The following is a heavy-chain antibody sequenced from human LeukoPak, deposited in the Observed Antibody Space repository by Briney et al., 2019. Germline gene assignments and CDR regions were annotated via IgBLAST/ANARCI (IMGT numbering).Heavy chain of an antibody. CDR3: ARDEDTATPNAFDI. CDR1: GFTFSSYG. J-gene: IGHJ3*02. CDR2: ISYDGSNK. V-gene: IGHV3-30*03. Sequence: PGGSLRLSCAASGFTFSSYGMHWVRQAPGKGLEWVAVISYDGSNKYYADSVKGRFTISRDNSKNTLYLQMNSLRAEDTAVYYCARDEDTATPNAFDIWGQGTMVTVSS. D-gene: IGHD5-18*01.